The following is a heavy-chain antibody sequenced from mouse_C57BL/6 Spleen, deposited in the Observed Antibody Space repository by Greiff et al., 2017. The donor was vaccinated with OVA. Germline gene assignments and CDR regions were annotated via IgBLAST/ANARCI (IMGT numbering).Heavy chain of an antibody. Sequence: ESGPGLVKPSQSLSLTCSVTGYSITSGYYWNWIRQFPGNKLEWMGYISYDGSNNYNPSLKNRISITRDTSKNQFFLKLNSVTTEDTATYYCAREDYYDPSYAMDYWGQGTSVTVSS. CDR1: GYSITSGYY. CDR2: ISYDGSN. V-gene: IGHV3-6*01. D-gene: IGHD2-4*01. CDR3: AREDYYDPSYAMDY. J-gene: IGHJ4*01.